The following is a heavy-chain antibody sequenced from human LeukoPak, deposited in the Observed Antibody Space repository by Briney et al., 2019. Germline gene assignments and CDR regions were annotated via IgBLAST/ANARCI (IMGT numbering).Heavy chain of an antibody. CDR1: GFTFSSYS. D-gene: IGHD2-15*01. J-gene: IGHJ4*02. Sequence: GGSLRLSCAASGFTFSSYSMNWVRQAPGKGLEWVSYISSSSSTIYYADSVKGRFTISRDNAKNSLYLQMNSLRAEDTAVYYCARDRYRYCSGGSCFSLRWGQGTLVTVSS. CDR2: ISSSSSTI. V-gene: IGHV3-48*01. CDR3: ARDRYRYCSGGSCFSLR.